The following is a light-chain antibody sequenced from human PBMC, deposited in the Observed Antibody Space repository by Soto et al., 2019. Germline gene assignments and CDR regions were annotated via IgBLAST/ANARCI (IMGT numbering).Light chain of an antibody. V-gene: IGLV2-14*03. Sequence: QSALTQPASVSGSPGQSITISCTGTSSDVGSHNYVSWYQQHPGKAPKLMIYEVGNRPSGVSNRFSGSKSGNTASLTISGLQAEDEADYYCSSYTSSTTLVVFGGGTKLTVL. J-gene: IGLJ2*01. CDR2: EVG. CDR3: SSYTSSTTLVV. CDR1: SSDVGSHNY.